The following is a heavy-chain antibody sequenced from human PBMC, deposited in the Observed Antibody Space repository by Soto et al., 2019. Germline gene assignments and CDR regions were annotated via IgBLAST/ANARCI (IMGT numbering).Heavy chain of an antibody. J-gene: IGHJ4*02. Sequence: PSESLSLTCTVSGGSICSGGYYWSWIRQHPGKGLEWIGYIYYSGSTYYNPSLKSRVTISVDTSKNQFSLKLSSVTAADTAAYYCARLRLNGWLQSHFFDYWGQGTLVTVSS. V-gene: IGHV4-31*03. CDR2: IYYSGST. D-gene: IGHD5-12*01. CDR1: GGSICSGGYY. CDR3: ARLRLNGWLQSHFFDY.